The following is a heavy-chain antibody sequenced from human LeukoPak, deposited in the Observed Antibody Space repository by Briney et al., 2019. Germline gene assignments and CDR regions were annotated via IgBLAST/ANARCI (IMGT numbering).Heavy chain of an antibody. V-gene: IGHV4-34*01. CDR3: ARDRTVWGSYRPFDY. CDR2: INHSGST. Sequence: SETLSLTCAVYGGSFSGYYWSWIRQPPGKELEWIGEINHSGSTNYNPSLKSRVTISVDTSKNQFSLKLTSATAADTAVYYCARDRTVWGSYRPFDYWGQGTLVTVSS. J-gene: IGHJ4*02. D-gene: IGHD3-16*02. CDR1: GGSFSGYY.